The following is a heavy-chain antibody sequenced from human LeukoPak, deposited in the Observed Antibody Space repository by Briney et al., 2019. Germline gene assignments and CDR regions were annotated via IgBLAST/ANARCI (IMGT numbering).Heavy chain of an antibody. Sequence: GASVKVSCEASGGTFSSYASSWGRQAPGQGLEWMGGIIPIFGTANYAQKFQGRVTITTDESTSTPYMELSSLRSEDTAVYYCASQPTYYTNRRRYFDYWGPGTLVTVSS. CDR1: GGTFSSYA. CDR3: ASQPTYYTNRRRYFDY. D-gene: IGHD4-11*01. CDR2: IIPIFGTA. J-gene: IGHJ4*02. V-gene: IGHV1-69*05.